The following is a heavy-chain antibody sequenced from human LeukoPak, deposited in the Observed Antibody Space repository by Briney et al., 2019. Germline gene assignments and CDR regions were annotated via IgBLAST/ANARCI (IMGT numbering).Heavy chain of an antibody. CDR2: IIPILGIA. Sequence: ASVRVSCKASGGTFSSYAISWVRQAPGQGLEWMGRIIPILGIANYAQKFQGRVTITADKSTSTAYMELSSLRSEDTAVYYCARDLGGRGFSFDYWGQGTLVTVSS. D-gene: IGHD1-26*01. CDR1: GGTFSSYA. CDR3: ARDLGGRGFSFDY. V-gene: IGHV1-69*04. J-gene: IGHJ4*02.